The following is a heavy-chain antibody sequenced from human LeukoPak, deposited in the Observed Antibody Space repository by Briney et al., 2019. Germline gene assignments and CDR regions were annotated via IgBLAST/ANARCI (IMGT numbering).Heavy chain of an antibody. J-gene: IGHJ4*02. D-gene: IGHD4-17*01. Sequence: SETLSLTCTVSGGSISSGGYYWSWIRQHPGKGLEWIGYIYYSGSTYYNPSLKSRVTISVDTSKNQFSLKLSSVTAADTAVYYCARVDMTTVTTSFDYWGQGTLVTVSS. CDR1: GGSISSGGYY. CDR2: IYYSGST. CDR3: ARVDMTTVTTSFDY. V-gene: IGHV4-31*03.